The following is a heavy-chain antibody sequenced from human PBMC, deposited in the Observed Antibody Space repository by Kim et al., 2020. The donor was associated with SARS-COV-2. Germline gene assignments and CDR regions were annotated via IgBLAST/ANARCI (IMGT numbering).Heavy chain of an antibody. J-gene: IGHJ4*02. CDR3: ARSSLLDFDY. V-gene: IGHV1-2*02. Sequence: GGTNYAQKFQGRVTITRDTSITTVYLELTRLRFDDTAVYYCARSSLLDFDYWGQGTLVTVSS. CDR2: GGT. D-gene: IGHD3-10*01.